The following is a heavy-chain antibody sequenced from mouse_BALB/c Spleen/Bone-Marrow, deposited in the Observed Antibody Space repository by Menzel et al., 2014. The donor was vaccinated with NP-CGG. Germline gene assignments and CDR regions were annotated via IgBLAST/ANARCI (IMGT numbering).Heavy chain of an antibody. Sequence: DVQLVESGPELVKPGASVKISCKASGYSFTGYFTNWVMQSHGKSLEWVGRINPYNGDTFYNQKFKGKATLTVDKSSSTAHMELRSLASEDSAVYYCARDYYDYYFDYWGQGTTLTVSS. J-gene: IGHJ2*01. CDR3: ARDYYDYYFDY. V-gene: IGHV1-20*02. CDR1: GYSFTGYF. CDR2: INPYNGDT. D-gene: IGHD2-4*01.